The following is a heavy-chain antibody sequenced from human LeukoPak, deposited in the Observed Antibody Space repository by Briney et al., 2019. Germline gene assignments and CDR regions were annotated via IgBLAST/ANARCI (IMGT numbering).Heavy chain of an antibody. CDR2: IWYDGSNK. CDR3: ARADYYDSSGYYYGYGY. V-gene: IGHV3-33*01. CDR1: GFTFSSYG. D-gene: IGHD3-22*01. Sequence: GSLRLSCAASGFTFSSYGMHWVRQAPGKGLEWVAVIWYDGSNKYYADSVKGRFTISRDNSKNTLYLQMNSLRAEDTAVYYCARADYYDSSGYYYGYGYWGQGTLVTVSS. J-gene: IGHJ4*02.